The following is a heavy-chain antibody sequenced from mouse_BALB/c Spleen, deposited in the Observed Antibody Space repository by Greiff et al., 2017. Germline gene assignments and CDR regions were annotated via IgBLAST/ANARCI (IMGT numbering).Heavy chain of an antibody. CDR2: INPSNGRT. Sequence: VQLQQPGAELVKPGASVKLSCKASGYTFTSYWMHWVKQRPGQGLEWIGEINPSNGRTNYNEKFKSKATLTVDKSSSTAYMQLSSLTSEDSAVCYCARRGYCNYNYAMDYWGQGTSVTVSS. J-gene: IGHJ4*01. CDR3: ARRGYCNYNYAMDY. D-gene: IGHD2-1*01. CDR1: GYTFTSYW. V-gene: IGHV1S81*02.